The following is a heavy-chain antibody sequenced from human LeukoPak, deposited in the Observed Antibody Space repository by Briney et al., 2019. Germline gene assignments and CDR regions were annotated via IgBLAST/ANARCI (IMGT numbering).Heavy chain of an antibody. CDR2: ISGSGGST. Sequence: GGSLRLSCAASGFTFSGYSMNWVRQAPGKGLEWVSAISGSGGSTYYADSVKGRFTISRDNSKNTLYLQMNSLRAEDTAVYYCAKDRSGYDFDYWGQGTLVTVSS. D-gene: IGHD5-12*01. CDR3: AKDRSGYDFDY. V-gene: IGHV3-23*01. J-gene: IGHJ4*02. CDR1: GFTFSGYS.